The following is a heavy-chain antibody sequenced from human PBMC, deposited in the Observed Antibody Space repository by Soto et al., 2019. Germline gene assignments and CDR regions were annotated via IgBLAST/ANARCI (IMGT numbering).Heavy chain of an antibody. V-gene: IGHV1-69*06. D-gene: IGHD6-6*01. Sequence: QVQLVQSGAEVKKPGSSVKVSCRASGGTFSNYAINWVRQAPGQGLEWMGRIIPIFDTANYPQKFQGRLTITVGKSTTTAYMEMSSLTSEHTAVYFCARGSAVLEAPYFDYWGQGTLVTVSS. CDR3: ARGSAVLEAPYFDY. CDR1: GGTFSNYA. CDR2: IIPIFDTA. J-gene: IGHJ4*02.